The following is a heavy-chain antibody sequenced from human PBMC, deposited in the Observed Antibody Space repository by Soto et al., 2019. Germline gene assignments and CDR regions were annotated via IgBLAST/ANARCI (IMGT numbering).Heavy chain of an antibody. CDR3: AKDVLRYLDAPRNWFDP. D-gene: IGHD3-9*01. Sequence: PGGSLRLSCAASGFTFSSYAMSWVRQAPGKGLEWVSAISGSGGSTYYADSVKGRFTISRDNSKNTLYLQMNSLRAEDTAVYYCAKDVLRYLDAPRNWFDPWGQGTLVTVSS. CDR2: ISGSGGST. J-gene: IGHJ5*02. CDR1: GFTFSSYA. V-gene: IGHV3-23*01.